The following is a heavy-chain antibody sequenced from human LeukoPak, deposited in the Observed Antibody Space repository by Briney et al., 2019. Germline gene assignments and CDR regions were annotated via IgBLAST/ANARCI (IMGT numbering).Heavy chain of an antibody. CDR1: GGSISSYY. V-gene: IGHV4-59*01. CDR3: ARGGYGYFTSRNYFDP. D-gene: IGHD5-18*01. CDR2: IYYSGST. J-gene: IGHJ5*02. Sequence: SETLSLTCTVSGGSISSYYWSWIRQPPGKGLEWIGYIYYSGSTNYNPSLKSRVTISVDTSKNQVSLNLKSVTAADTAVYYCARGGYGYFTSRNYFDPWGQGTLVIVSS.